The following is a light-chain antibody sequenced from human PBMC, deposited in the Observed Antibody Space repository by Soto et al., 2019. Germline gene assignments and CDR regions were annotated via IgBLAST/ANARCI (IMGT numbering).Light chain of an antibody. J-gene: IGLJ2*01. V-gene: IGLV2-14*01. CDR3: SSYTSSNNVV. Sequence: QSALTQPASVSGSPGQLITISCTGTTSDVGGYNYVSWYQQHPGKAPKLVIFEVTNRPSGVSNRFSGSKSGNTASLSISGLQAEDEATFYCSSYTSSNNVVFGGGTKVTVL. CDR1: TSDVGGYNY. CDR2: EVT.